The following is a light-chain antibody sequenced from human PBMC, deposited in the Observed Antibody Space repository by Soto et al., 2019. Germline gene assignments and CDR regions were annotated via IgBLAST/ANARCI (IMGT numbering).Light chain of an antibody. CDR2: EVT. CDR3: SSYGGSNNYV. CDR1: SSDVGGYDY. Sequence: ALSQPPSASGSPGQSVTISCTGTSSDVGGYDYVSWYQQHPGKAPKLMIYEVTKRPSGVPDRFSGSKSGYTASLTVSGLQAEDEADYYCSSYGGSNNYVFGTGTKVTVL. V-gene: IGLV2-8*01. J-gene: IGLJ1*01.